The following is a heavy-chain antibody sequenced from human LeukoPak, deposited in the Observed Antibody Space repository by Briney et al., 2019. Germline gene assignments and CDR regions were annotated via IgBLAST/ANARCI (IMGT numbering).Heavy chain of an antibody. Sequence: ASVKVSCKASGGTFSSYAISWVRQAPGQGLEWMGRIIPIFGTANYAQKFQGRVTITTDESTSTAYMELSSLRSEDTAVYYCARDRVSGSYSGYFDYWGQGTLVTASS. J-gene: IGHJ4*02. V-gene: IGHV1-69*05. D-gene: IGHD1-26*01. CDR2: IIPIFGTA. CDR1: GGTFSSYA. CDR3: ARDRVSGSYSGYFDY.